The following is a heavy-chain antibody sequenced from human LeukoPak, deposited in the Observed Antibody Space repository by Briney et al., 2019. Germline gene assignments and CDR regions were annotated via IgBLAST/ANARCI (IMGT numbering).Heavy chain of an antibody. CDR3: ARRRSLSYSSSSGFDY. J-gene: IGHJ4*02. V-gene: IGHV4-39*01. D-gene: IGHD6-6*01. Sequence: SETLSLTCTVSGGSISSSSYYWGWIRQPPGKGLEWIGSIYYSGNTYYNPSLKSRVTISVDTSKNQFSLKLSSVTAADTAVYYCARRRSLSYSSSSGFDYWGQGTLVTVSS. CDR1: GGSISSSSYY. CDR2: IYYSGNT.